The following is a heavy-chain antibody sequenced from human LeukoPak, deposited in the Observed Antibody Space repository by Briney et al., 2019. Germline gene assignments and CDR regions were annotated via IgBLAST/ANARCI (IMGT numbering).Heavy chain of an antibody. V-gene: IGHV4-39*01. CDR1: GGSLSSSSYY. Sequence: SETLSLTCNVSGGSLSSSSYYWGWIRQPPEKGLEWIGRIYYSGSTYYNPSLKSRVTISVDTSKNQFSLKLSSVTAADTAVYYCARSTADYYGSGRYNWFDPWGQGTLVSVSS. J-gene: IGHJ5*02. D-gene: IGHD3-10*01. CDR3: ARSTADYYGSGRYNWFDP. CDR2: IYYSGST.